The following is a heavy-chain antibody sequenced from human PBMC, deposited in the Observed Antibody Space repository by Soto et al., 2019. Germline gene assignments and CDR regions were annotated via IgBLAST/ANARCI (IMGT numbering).Heavy chain of an antibody. V-gene: IGHV1-3*01. CDR2: INAGNGNT. D-gene: IGHD6-13*01. CDR1: GYTFTSYA. CDR3: ARVYRSSWTFDP. J-gene: IGHJ5*02. Sequence: QVQLVQSGAEVKKPGASVKVSCKASGYTFTSYAMHWVRQAPGQRLEWMGWINAGNGNTKYSQKFQGRVTITRDTSASTAYMELSSLRSEDTAVYYCARVYRSSWTFDPWGQGTLVTVSS.